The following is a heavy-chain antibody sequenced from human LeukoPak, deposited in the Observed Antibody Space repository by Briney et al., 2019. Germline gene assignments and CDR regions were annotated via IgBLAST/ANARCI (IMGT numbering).Heavy chain of an antibody. V-gene: IGHV1-2*02. Sequence: ASVKVSCKASGYTFTGYYMHWVRQAPGQGLEWMGWINPNSGGTNYAQEFQGRVTMTRDTSIGTAYMELSRLRSDDTAVYYCAREFLEYCSGGSCYSPRAPPDYWGQGTLVTVSS. D-gene: IGHD2-15*01. CDR1: GYTFTGYY. J-gene: IGHJ4*02. CDR2: INPNSGGT. CDR3: AREFLEYCSGGSCYSPRAPPDY.